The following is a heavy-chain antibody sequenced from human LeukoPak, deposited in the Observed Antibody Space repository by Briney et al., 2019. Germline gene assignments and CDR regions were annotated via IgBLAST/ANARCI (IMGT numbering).Heavy chain of an antibody. D-gene: IGHD6-13*01. J-gene: IGHJ4*02. CDR1: GGSISSYY. CDR3: ARGVYIAAAQYGY. V-gene: IGHV4-59*01. Sequence: SETLSLTCTVSGGSISSYYWNWIRQPPGKGLEWIGYIYYSGTTNYNPSLKSRVTISVDTSKNQFSLKLSSVTAADTAVYYCARGVYIAAAQYGYWGQGTLVTISS. CDR2: IYYSGTT.